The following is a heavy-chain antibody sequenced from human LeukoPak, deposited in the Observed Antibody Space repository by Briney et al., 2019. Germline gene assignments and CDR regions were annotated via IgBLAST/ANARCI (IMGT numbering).Heavy chain of an antibody. J-gene: IGHJ3*02. D-gene: IGHD1-1*01. Sequence: PSETLSLTCAVYGGSFSGYYWSWIRQPPGKGLEWIGEINHSGSTNYNPSLKSRVTISVDTSKNQFSLKLSSVTAADTAVYYCARVKGQLGDAFDIWGQGTMVTVSS. CDR2: INHSGST. CDR1: GGSFSGYY. V-gene: IGHV4-34*01. CDR3: ARVKGQLGDAFDI.